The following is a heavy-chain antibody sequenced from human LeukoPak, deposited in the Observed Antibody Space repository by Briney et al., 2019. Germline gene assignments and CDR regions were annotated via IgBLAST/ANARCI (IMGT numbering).Heavy chain of an antibody. J-gene: IGHJ4*02. CDR1: GGSISSYY. CDR2: IYYSGST. CDR3: ARAEGQIFDY. Sequence: SETLSLACTVSGGSISSYYWSWIRQPPGKGLEWIGYIYYSGSTNYNPSLKSRVTISVDTSKNQFSLKLGSVTAADTAVYYCARAEGQIFDYWGQGTLVTVSS. V-gene: IGHV4-59*01.